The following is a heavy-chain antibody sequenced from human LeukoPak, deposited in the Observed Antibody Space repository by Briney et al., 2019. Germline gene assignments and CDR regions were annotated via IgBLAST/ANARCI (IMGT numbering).Heavy chain of an antibody. D-gene: IGHD3-3*01. CDR2: IYPGDSDI. Sequence: GESLKISCKGSGYSFTSHWIGWVRQMPGKGLEWMGIIYPGDSDIRYSPSFQGQVTISADKSISTAYLQWSSLKASDTAMYYCARQQRSGGSGYYSPLIQWGQGTLVTVSS. CDR3: ARQQRSGGSGYYSPLIQ. V-gene: IGHV5-51*01. J-gene: IGHJ4*02. CDR1: GYSFTSHW.